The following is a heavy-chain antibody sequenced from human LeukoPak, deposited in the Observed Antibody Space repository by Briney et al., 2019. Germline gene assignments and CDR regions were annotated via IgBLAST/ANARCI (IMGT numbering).Heavy chain of an antibody. J-gene: IGHJ4*02. V-gene: IGHV4-34*01. CDR2: INHSGST. D-gene: IGHD3-22*01. CDR1: GGSFSGYY. CDR3: ARGGGSSGYYCDY. Sequence: PSETLSLTCAVYGGSFSGYYWSWIRQPPGKGLEWIGEINHSGSTNYNPSLKSRVTISVDTSKNQFSLKLSSVTAADTAVYYCARGGGSSGYYCDYWGQGTLVTVSS.